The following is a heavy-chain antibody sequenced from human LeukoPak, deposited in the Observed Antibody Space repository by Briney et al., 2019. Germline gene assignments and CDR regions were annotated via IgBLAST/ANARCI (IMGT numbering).Heavy chain of an antibody. V-gene: IGHV3-23*01. CDR2: ISGSGDNI. CDR3: AKSDCGYISCYVLDY. CDR1: GFTFSSYA. J-gene: IGHJ4*02. D-gene: IGHD2-2*01. Sequence: PGGSLRLSCAASGFTFSSYAMSWVRQAPGKELEWVSAISGSGDNIYYADSVKGRFTISRDSSKKTLYLQMNILRAEDTAVYYCAKSDCGYISCYVLDYWGQGTQVTVSS.